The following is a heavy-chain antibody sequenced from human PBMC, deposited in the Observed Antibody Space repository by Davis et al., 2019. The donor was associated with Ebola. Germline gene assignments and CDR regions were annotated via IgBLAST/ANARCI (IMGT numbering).Heavy chain of an antibody. J-gene: IGHJ5*02. V-gene: IGHV1-18*01. CDR2: ISAYNGNT. CDR3: AAAVWGSYRLNWFDP. CDR1: GYTFTSYG. D-gene: IGHD3-16*02. Sequence: ASVKVSCKASGYTFTSYGISWVRQAPGQGLEWMGWISAYNGNTNYAQKLQGRVTMTTDTSTSTAYMELSSLRSEDTAVYYCAAAVWGSYRLNWFDPWGQGTLVTVSS.